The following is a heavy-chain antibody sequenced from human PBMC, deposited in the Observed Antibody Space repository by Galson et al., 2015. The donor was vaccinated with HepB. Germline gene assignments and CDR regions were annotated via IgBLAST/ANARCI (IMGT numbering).Heavy chain of an antibody. CDR3: AKDPDDFWSGYMYDY. D-gene: IGHD3-3*01. V-gene: IGHV3-23*01. CDR1: GFTFSSYA. CDR2: ISGSGGST. J-gene: IGHJ4*02. Sequence: SLRLSCAASGFTFSSYAMSWVRQAPGKGLEWVSAISGSGGSTYYADSVKGRFTISRDNTKNTLYLQMNSLRAEDTAVYYCAKDPDDFWSGYMYDYWGQGTLVTVSS.